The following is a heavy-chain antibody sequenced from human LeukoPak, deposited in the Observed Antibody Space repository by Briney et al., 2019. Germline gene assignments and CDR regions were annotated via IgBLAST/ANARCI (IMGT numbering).Heavy chain of an antibody. D-gene: IGHD2/OR15-2a*01. J-gene: IGHJ6*04. Sequence: PGGSLRLSCAASGFTFNRYAMHWVRQAPGKGLEWVAVTSNDGTKAYSVDSVKGRFTISRDNSKNTLYLTMNSLRAEDTAVYYCAKAEGGSTSWYDFYDYGMDVWGKGTTVTVSS. CDR1: GFTFNRYA. CDR2: TSNDGTKA. CDR3: AKAEGGSTSWYDFYDYGMDV. V-gene: IGHV3-30*18.